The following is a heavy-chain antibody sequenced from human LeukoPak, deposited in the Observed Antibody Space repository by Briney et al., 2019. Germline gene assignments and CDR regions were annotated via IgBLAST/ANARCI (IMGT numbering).Heavy chain of an antibody. CDR3: AREAIVLMVYAPLPDY. D-gene: IGHD2-8*01. CDR1: GFTFNNYA. CDR2: ISGSGGNT. V-gene: IGHV3-23*01. J-gene: IGHJ4*02. Sequence: GGSLRLSCAASGFTFNNYAMSWVRQAPGKGLEWVSDISGSGGNTYYADSVKGRFTISRDNSKNTLYLQMNSLRAEDTAVYYCAREAIVLMVYAPLPDYWGQGTLVTVSS.